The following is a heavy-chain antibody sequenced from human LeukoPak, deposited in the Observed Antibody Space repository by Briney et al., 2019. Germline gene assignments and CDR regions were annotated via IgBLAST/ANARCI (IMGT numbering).Heavy chain of an antibody. D-gene: IGHD3-10*01. Sequence: GGSLRLSCAASGFTFRTYWMHWVRHAPGKGLVWVSRIEGDGSSTNYADSVKGRFTISRDNAKNTLYLQMDSLRAEDTAVYYCARDPSAFAGYFDYWGRGTPVTVSS. CDR1: GFTFRTYW. CDR2: IEGDGSST. J-gene: IGHJ4*02. CDR3: ARDPSAFAGYFDY. V-gene: IGHV3-74*01.